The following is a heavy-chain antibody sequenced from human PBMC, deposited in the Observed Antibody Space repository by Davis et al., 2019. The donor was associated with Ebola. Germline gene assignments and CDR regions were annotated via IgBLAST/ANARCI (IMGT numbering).Heavy chain of an antibody. CDR3: AREGRSTGMDV. Sequence: PGGSLRLSCAASGFTFSSYAMHWVRQAPGKGLEWVAVISYDGSNKYYADSVKGRFTISRDNSKNTLYLQMNSLRAEDTAVYYCAREGRSTGMDVWGQGTTVTVSS. CDR2: ISYDGSNK. V-gene: IGHV3-30-3*01. D-gene: IGHD2-2*01. J-gene: IGHJ6*02. CDR1: GFTFSSYA.